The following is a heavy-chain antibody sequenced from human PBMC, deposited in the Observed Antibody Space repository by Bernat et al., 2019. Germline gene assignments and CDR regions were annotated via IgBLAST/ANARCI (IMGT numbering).Heavy chain of an antibody. J-gene: IGHJ4*02. CDR1: GFSFSDAW. V-gene: IGHV3-15*01. CDR3: TTGVVPPLHEIIGFDY. CDR2: ITGKAGGGAT. Sequence: EVQLLESGGGLVQPGGSLRLSCAATGFSFSDAWMSWVRQAPGKGLEWVGRITGKAGGGATDYAAPVKGRFTISRDDSQHTLYLQMNSLKTEDTAVYYCTTGVVPPLHEIIGFDYWGQGTLVTVSS. D-gene: IGHD2/OR15-2a*01.